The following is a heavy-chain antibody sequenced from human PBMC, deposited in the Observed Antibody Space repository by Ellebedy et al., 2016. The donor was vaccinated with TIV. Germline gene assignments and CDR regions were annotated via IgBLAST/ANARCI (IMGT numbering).Heavy chain of an antibody. CDR3: AKDMGYSGTYGQSSNDGFDI. CDR1: GFTFSSYA. J-gene: IGHJ3*02. Sequence: GESLKISCAASGFTFSSYAMSWVRQAPGKGLEWVSAISGSGGNTYYADSVKGRFTISRDNSKNTLYLQMNSLRAEDTALYYCAKDMGYSGTYGQSSNDGFDIWGQGTMVTVSS. CDR2: ISGSGGNT. V-gene: IGHV3-23*01. D-gene: IGHD1-26*01.